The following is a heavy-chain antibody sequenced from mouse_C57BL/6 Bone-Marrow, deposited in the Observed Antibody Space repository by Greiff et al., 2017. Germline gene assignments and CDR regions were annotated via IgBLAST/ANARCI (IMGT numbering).Heavy chain of an antibody. D-gene: IGHD1-3*01. J-gene: IGHJ4*01. V-gene: IGHV1-64*01. CDR3: ARCEWFHEGYYAMDY. CDR1: GYTFTSYW. CDR2: IHPNSGST. Sequence: QVQLQQPGAELVKPGASVTLSCKASGYTFTSYWMHWVKQRPGQGLEWIGMIHPNSGSTTYNEKFKSKATLTVDKSSSTAYMQLSSLTSEGSAVYYCARCEWFHEGYYAMDYWGQGTSVTVSS.